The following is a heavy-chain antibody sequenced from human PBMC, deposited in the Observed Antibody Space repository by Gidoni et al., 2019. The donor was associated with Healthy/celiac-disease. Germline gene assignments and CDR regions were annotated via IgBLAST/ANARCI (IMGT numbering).Heavy chain of an antibody. CDR2: IKSKTDGGTT. Sequence: EVQLVESGGGLVKPWGSLRLSCAASGFTFRNAWMSWVRQAPGKGLEWVGRIKSKTDGGTTDYAAPVKGRFTISRDDSKNTLYLQMNSLKTEDTAVYYCTTWMDYDSSGRGFDPWGQGTLVTVSS. V-gene: IGHV3-15*01. D-gene: IGHD3-22*01. CDR1: GFTFRNAW. J-gene: IGHJ5*02. CDR3: TTWMDYDSSGRGFDP.